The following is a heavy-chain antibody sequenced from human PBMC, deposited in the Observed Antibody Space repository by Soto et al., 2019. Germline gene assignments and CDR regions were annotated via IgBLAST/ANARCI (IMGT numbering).Heavy chain of an antibody. D-gene: IGHD3-22*01. CDR3: ARLGGYYQAFDS. Sequence: SETLSLTCTVSGGSISSYYWSWIRQPPGKGLEWIGYIYYSGSTNYNPSLKSRVTISVDTSKNQFSLKLSSVTAADTAVYYCARLGGYYQAFDSWGQGTLVTVSS. V-gene: IGHV4-59*01. CDR1: GGSISSYY. J-gene: IGHJ4*02. CDR2: IYYSGST.